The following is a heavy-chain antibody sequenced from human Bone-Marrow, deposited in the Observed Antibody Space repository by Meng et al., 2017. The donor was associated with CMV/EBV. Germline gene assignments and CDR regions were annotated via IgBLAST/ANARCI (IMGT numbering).Heavy chain of an antibody. Sequence: SETLSLTCTVSGGSISSSSYYWGWIRQPPGKGLEWIGSIYYSGSTYYNPSLKSRVTISVDTSKNQFSLKLSSVTAADTAVYYCARLYCSSTSCYAATLDYWRQGTLVTVSS. CDR3: ARLYCSSTSCYAATLDY. V-gene: IGHV4-39*01. D-gene: IGHD2-2*01. J-gene: IGHJ4*02. CDR2: IYYSGST. CDR1: GGSISSSSYY.